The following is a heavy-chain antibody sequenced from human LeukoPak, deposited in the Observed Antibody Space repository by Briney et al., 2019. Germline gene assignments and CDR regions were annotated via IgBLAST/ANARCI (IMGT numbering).Heavy chain of an antibody. CDR1: GFTFSAYE. D-gene: IGHD4-17*01. Sequence: GGSLRLSCAASGFTFSAYEMNWVRQAPGKGLEWVSIISGSSSAMHYADSGEGRFTISRANAQNSLYLQMNSLRVEDTAVYYCARALTTLDYWGQGTLVTVSS. V-gene: IGHV3-48*03. CDR2: ISGSSSAM. CDR3: ARALTTLDY. J-gene: IGHJ4*02.